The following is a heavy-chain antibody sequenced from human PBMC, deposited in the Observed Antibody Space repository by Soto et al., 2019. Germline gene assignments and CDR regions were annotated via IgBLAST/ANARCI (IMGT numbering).Heavy chain of an antibody. CDR2: IYWDDDK. V-gene: IGHV2-5*02. CDR1: GFSLSTNGVG. D-gene: IGHD3-22*01. Sequence: QITLKESGPTLVKPTQTLTLTCTFSGFSLSTNGVGVGWIRQPPGKALEWLALIYWDDDKRYSPSLKSRLTITKDTSKNQVVLTMTNVDAVDTATYYCAHRLSGYYYGYWGQGTLVTVSS. CDR3: AHRLSGYYYGY. J-gene: IGHJ4*02.